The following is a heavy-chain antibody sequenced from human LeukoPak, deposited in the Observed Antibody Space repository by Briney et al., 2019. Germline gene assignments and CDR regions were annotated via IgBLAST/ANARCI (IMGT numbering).Heavy chain of an antibody. Sequence: GGSLRLSCAASGFTFSSYAMSWVRQVPGKGLEWVSAISGSGGSTYYADSVKGRFTISRDNSKNTLYLQMNSLRAEDTAVYYCAKGGAAARYYFDYWGQGTLVTVSS. CDR2: ISGSGGST. D-gene: IGHD6-13*01. V-gene: IGHV3-23*01. J-gene: IGHJ4*02. CDR3: AKGGAAARYYFDY. CDR1: GFTFSSYA.